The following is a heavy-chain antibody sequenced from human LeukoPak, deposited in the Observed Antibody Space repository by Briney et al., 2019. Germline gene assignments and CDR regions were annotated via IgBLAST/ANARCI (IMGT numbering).Heavy chain of an antibody. Sequence: GGSLRLSCAASGFTFSSYAMSWVRQAPGKGLEWVSAISGSGGSTYYADSVKGRFTISRDNSKTTLYLQMNSLRAEDTAVYYCAKAGGGYAYYYYYYGMDVWGQGTTVTVSS. CDR2: ISGSGGST. CDR1: GFTFSSYA. D-gene: IGHD3-22*01. CDR3: AKAGGGYAYYYYYYGMDV. V-gene: IGHV3-23*01. J-gene: IGHJ6*02.